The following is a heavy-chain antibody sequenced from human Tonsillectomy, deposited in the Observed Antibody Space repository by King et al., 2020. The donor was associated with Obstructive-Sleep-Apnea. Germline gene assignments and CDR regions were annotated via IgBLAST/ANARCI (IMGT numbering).Heavy chain of an antibody. Sequence: VQLVESGGGLGQPGGSLRLSCAASGFTFSSYWMHWVRQSPGKGLLWVSRISSDGSVTTYADFVKCRFTVSRDDAKNTLYLQMNSLRADDTAVYYCVRAVAGFGDYWGQGTLVTVSS. CDR1: GFTFSSYW. CDR2: ISSDGSVT. CDR3: VRAVAGFGDY. J-gene: IGHJ4*02. D-gene: IGHD6-19*01. V-gene: IGHV3-74*01.